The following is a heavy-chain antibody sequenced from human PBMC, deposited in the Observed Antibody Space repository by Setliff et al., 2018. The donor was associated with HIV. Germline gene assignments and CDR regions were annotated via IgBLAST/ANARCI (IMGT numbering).Heavy chain of an antibody. CDR3: ARHTRQLEFLEWLSPHYYHYYYMDV. CDR2: IYPGDSDT. CDR1: GYSFSTYW. D-gene: IGHD3-3*01. J-gene: IGHJ6*03. Sequence: PGESLKISCKGSGYSFSTYWIGWVRQMPGKGLEWMGIIYPGDSDTTYSPSFQGQVTISADKSISTAYLQWSSLKASDTAMYYCARHTRQLEFLEWLSPHYYHYYYMDVWGQGTTVTVPS. V-gene: IGHV5-51*01.